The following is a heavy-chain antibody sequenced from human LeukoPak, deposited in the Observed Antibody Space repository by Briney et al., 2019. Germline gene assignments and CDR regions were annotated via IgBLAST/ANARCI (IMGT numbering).Heavy chain of an antibody. V-gene: IGHV3-74*01. D-gene: IGHD3-10*01. Sequence: GGSLRLSCAASGFTFSSNWMHWVRQAPGKGLVWISLISGDGSSTSYADSVKGRFTISRDNAKNTLYLQMNSLRAEDTAVYYCAREKFGSGSYYRIYDYWGQGTLVTVSS. CDR1: GFTFSSNW. CDR2: ISGDGSST. J-gene: IGHJ4*02. CDR3: AREKFGSGSYYRIYDY.